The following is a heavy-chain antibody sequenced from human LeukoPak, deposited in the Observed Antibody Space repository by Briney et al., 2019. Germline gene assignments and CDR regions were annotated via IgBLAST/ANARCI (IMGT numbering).Heavy chain of an antibody. CDR3: ARLGDYYGSGSYIDY. CDR2: IYPGDSDT. J-gene: IGHJ4*02. Sequence: GESLKISCKGSGYSFTSYWIGWVRQMPGKGLEWMGIIYPGDSDTRYSPSFQGQVTISADKSISTAYLQWSSLKASDTAIYYCARLGDYYGSGSYIDYWGQGTLVTVSS. D-gene: IGHD3-10*01. V-gene: IGHV5-51*01. CDR1: GYSFTSYW.